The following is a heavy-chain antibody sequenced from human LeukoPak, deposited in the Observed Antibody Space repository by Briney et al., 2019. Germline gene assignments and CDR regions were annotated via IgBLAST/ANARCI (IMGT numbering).Heavy chain of an antibody. Sequence: SETLSLTCIVSGGSISGYYWSWIRQPPGKGLEWIGEINHSGSTNYNPSLKSRVTISVDTSKNQFSLKLSSVTAADTAVYYCARGEWLLDPGDYWGQGTLVTVSS. J-gene: IGHJ4*02. V-gene: IGHV4-34*01. CDR2: INHSGST. CDR1: GGSISGYY. D-gene: IGHD5-24*01. CDR3: ARGEWLLDPGDY.